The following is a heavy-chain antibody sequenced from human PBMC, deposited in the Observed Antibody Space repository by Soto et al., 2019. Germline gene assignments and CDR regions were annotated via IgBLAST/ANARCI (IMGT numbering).Heavy chain of an antibody. D-gene: IGHD1-26*01. V-gene: IGHV3-74*01. J-gene: IGHJ4*02. CDR2: IYFDGITT. CDR3: ARGGAMGVDY. Sequence: MPWVRQAPGKGLVWVSRIYFDGITTNYADSVKGRLTVSRDNAKNTVYLHVNTLRDEDTAVYYCARGGAMGVDYWGQGTLVTVSS.